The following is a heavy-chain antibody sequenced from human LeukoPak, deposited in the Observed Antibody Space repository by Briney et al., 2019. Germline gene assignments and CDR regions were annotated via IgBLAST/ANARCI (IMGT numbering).Heavy chain of an antibody. CDR3: ARDYGGNYNWFDP. Sequence: ASVKGACKASGYTFTSYYMHWVRQAPGQGLEWMGIINPSGGSTSYAQKFQGRVTMTRDMSTSTVYMELSSLRSEDTAVYYCARDYGGNYNWFDPWGQGTLVTVSS. CDR2: INPSGGST. V-gene: IGHV1-46*01. D-gene: IGHD4-23*01. J-gene: IGHJ5*02. CDR1: GYTFTSYY.